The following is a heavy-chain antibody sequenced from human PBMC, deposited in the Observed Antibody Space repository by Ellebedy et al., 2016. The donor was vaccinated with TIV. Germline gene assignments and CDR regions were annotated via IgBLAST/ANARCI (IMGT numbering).Heavy chain of an antibody. V-gene: IGHV3-23*01. Sequence: PGGSLRLSCAASGSTFSSYAMSWVRQAPGQGLEWVSGINGNAVSTAYADSVKGRFTISRDNSKDTLFLQMNSLRAEDTAVYYCAKGRGGRSDRSAPRYYFDYWGLGTLVTVSS. CDR3: AKGRGGRSDRSAPRYYFDY. CDR1: GSTFSSYA. J-gene: IGHJ4*02. D-gene: IGHD3-22*01. CDR2: INGNAVST.